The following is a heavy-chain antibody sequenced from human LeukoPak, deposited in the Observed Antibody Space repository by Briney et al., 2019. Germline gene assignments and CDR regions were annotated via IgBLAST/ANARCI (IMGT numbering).Heavy chain of an antibody. CDR3: AREGSYYVGLFDY. J-gene: IGHJ4*02. V-gene: IGHV1-69*06. CDR1: GGTFSSYA. Sequence: GASVKVSCKASGGTFSSYAISWVRQAPGQGLEWMGGIIPIFGTANYAQKFQGRVTITADKSTSTAYMELSSLRSEDTAVYYCAREGSYYVGLFDYWGQGTLVTVSS. CDR2: IIPIFGTA. D-gene: IGHD1-26*01.